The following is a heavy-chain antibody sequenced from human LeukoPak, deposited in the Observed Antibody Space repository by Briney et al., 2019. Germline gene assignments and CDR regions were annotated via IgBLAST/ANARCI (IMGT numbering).Heavy chain of an antibody. V-gene: IGHV3-9*01. J-gene: IGHJ4*02. D-gene: IGHD1-26*01. Sequence: GGSLRLSCAASGFTFGDYYMSWIRQAPGKGLEWVSGISWNSGSIGYADSVKGRFTISRDNAKNSLYLQMNSLRAEDTALYYCAKASGSYYDLGLDFWGQGTLVTVSS. CDR3: AKASGSYYDLGLDF. CDR1: GFTFGDYY. CDR2: ISWNSGSI.